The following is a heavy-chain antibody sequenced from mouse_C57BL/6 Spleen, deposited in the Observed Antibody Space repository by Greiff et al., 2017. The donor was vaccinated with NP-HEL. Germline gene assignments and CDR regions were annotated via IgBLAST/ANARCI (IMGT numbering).Heavy chain of an antibody. J-gene: IGHJ2*01. CDR2: IYPGDGDT. D-gene: IGHD2-5*01. CDR3: ARDYYSNSYFDY. CDR1: GYAFSSYW. Sequence: QVQLKESGAELVKPGASVKISCKASGYAFSSYWMNWVTQRPGKGLEWIGQIYPGDGDTNYNGKFKGKATLTADKSSSTAYMQLSSLTSEDSAVYFCARDYYSNSYFDYWGQGTTLTVSS. V-gene: IGHV1-80*01.